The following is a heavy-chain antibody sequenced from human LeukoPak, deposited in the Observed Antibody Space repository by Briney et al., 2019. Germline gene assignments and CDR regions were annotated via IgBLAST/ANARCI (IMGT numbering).Heavy chain of an antibody. CDR1: GGTFSSYA. J-gene: IGHJ4*02. D-gene: IGHD2-2*01. CDR2: IIPIFGTA. V-gene: IGHV1-69*05. Sequence: SVKVSCKASGGTFSSYAISWVRQAPGQGLEWMGRIIPIFGTANYAQKFQGRVTIITDESTSTAYMELSSLRSEDTAVYYCARYCSSTSCPFDYWGQGTLVTVSS. CDR3: ARYCSSTSCPFDY.